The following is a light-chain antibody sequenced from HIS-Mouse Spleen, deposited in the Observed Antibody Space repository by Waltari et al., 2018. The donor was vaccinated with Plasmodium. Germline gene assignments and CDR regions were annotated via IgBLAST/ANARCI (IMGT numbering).Light chain of an antibody. CDR2: DAS. CDR1: QSVSSY. V-gene: IGKV3-11*01. CDR3: RQRSNWPRVLT. Sequence: EIVLTQSPATLSLSPGERATLSCRASQSVSSYLAWYQQKPGQAPRLLIYDASNRATGIPARFSGSGSGTDFTLTISSLEPEDFAVYYCRQRSNWPRVLTFGGGTKVEIK. J-gene: IGKJ4*01.